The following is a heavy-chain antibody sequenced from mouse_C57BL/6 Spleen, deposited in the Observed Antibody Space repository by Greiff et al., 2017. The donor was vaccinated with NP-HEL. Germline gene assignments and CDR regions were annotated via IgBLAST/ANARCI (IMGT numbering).Heavy chain of an antibody. CDR3: SSSGTRYLDY. CDR1: GYTFTSYT. Sequence: QVQLQQSGAELVRPGASVKMSCKASGYTFTSYTMHWVKQRPGQGLEWIGYINPSSGYTKYNQKFKDKATLTADKSSSTAYMQLSSLTSEDSAVYYCSSSGTRYLDYWGQGTTLTVSS. V-gene: IGHV1-4*01. CDR2: INPSSGYT. J-gene: IGHJ2*01. D-gene: IGHD4-1*01.